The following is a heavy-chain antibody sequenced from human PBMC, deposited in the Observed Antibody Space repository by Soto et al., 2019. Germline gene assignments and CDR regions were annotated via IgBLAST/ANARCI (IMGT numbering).Heavy chain of an antibody. CDR3: TRLDYGDYDLAGAFDI. D-gene: IGHD4-17*01. CDR1: GFTFGDYA. CDR2: IRSKAYGGTT. V-gene: IGHV3-49*03. J-gene: IGHJ3*02. Sequence: GGSLRLSCTASGFTFGDYAMSWFRQAPGKGLEWVGFIRSKAYGGTTEYAASVKGRFTISRDDSKSIAYLQMNSLKTEDTAVYYCTRLDYGDYDLAGAFDIWGQGTMVTVSS.